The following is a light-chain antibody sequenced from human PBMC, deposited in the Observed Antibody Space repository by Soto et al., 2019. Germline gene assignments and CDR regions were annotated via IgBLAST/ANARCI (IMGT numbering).Light chain of an antibody. CDR1: CSNIGAGYD. J-gene: IGLJ2*01. CDR3: QSYDSSLSGVV. Sequence: QSVLTQPPSVSGAPGQRVTISCTGSCSNIGAGYDVHWYRQLPGTAPKLLIYGNSNRPSGVPDRFSGSKSGTSASLAITGLQAKDEADYYCQSYDSSLSGVVFGGGTQLTVL. CDR2: GNS. V-gene: IGLV1-40*01.